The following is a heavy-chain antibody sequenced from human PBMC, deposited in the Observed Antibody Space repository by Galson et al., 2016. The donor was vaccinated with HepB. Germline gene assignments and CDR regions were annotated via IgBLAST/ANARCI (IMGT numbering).Heavy chain of an antibody. D-gene: IGHD3-10*01. CDR1: GYSFASYW. Sequence: QSGAEVKKPGESLKISCKGSGYSFASYWIGWVRQMPGKGLEYMGITFPGDSDTTYSPSFQGQVTISVDKSISTAYLQWSSLEASDTAMYYCTRLRFFSAANYFYGMDVWGRGTMVTVSS. J-gene: IGHJ6*02. CDR3: TRLRFFSAANYFYGMDV. CDR2: TFPGDSDT. V-gene: IGHV5-51*01.